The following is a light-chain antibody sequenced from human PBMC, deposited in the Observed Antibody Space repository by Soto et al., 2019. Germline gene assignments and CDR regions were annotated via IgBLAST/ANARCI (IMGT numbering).Light chain of an antibody. Sequence: DIQMTHSPSALSASVWDRVAMTARASQTTGDWLAWYQQKPGKAPHLLIYAASSLQSGVPSRFSGSGSGTEFTLTMSGLQPEDFATYYCQQGHSTPYTFGQGTKVDIK. CDR1: QTTGDW. J-gene: IGKJ2*01. CDR3: QQGHSTPYT. V-gene: IGKV1-39*01. CDR2: AAS.